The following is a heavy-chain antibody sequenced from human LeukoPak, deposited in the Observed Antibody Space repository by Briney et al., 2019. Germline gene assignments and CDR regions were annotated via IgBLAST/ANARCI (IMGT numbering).Heavy chain of an antibody. D-gene: IGHD3-9*01. Sequence: GASVRVSCKASGYTFTSYDINWVRQATGQGLEWMGWMNPNSGNTGYAQKFQGRVTMTRNTSISTAYMELSSLRSEDRAVYYCARGLGVRYFDWSQKYGMDVWGQGTTVTVSS. CDR1: GYTFTSYD. CDR2: MNPNSGNT. CDR3: ARGLGVRYFDWSQKYGMDV. V-gene: IGHV1-8*01. J-gene: IGHJ6*02.